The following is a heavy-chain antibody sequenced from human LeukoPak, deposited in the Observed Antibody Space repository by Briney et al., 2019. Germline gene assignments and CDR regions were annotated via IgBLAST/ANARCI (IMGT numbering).Heavy chain of an antibody. J-gene: IGHJ4*02. Sequence: GGSPRLSCAASRFTFSSYSMNWVRQAPGKGLEWVSSISGSRTYIYYADSVRGRFTISRDNAKNSLYLQMNSLRAEDTAVYYCARDSSRGDYFDYWGQGALVTVSS. D-gene: IGHD2-2*01. CDR1: RFTFSSYS. CDR3: ARDSSRGDYFDY. CDR2: ISGSRTYI. V-gene: IGHV3-21*01.